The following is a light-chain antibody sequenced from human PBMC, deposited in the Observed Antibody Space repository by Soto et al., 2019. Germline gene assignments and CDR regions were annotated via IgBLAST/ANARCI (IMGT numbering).Light chain of an antibody. CDR1: QSVSRN. J-gene: IGKJ4*01. Sequence: EIVMTQSPATLSVSPGERATLSCRASQSVSRNLAWYQQKPGQAPRLLIYGASTRATGIPANFSGSGSGTEFSITVSGLQSGDFAVYYCQQYNTWPLTFGGGTKVEI. CDR2: GAS. CDR3: QQYNTWPLT. V-gene: IGKV3-15*01.